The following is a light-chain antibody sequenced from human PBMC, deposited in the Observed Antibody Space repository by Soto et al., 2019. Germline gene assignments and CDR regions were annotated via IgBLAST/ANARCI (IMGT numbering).Light chain of an antibody. CDR1: SSDVGSYNG. Sequence: ALTQPPSVSGSPGQSVTISCTGTSSDVGSYNGVSWYQQPPGTAPKLMIYEVSNRPSGVPDRFSGSKSGNTASLTTSGLQAEDEADYYCSLYTSSSTYVFGTGTKSPS. V-gene: IGLV2-18*01. CDR3: SLYTSSSTYV. J-gene: IGLJ1*01. CDR2: EVS.